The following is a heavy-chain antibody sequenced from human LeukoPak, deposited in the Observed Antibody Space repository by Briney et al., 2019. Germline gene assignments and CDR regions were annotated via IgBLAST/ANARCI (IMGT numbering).Heavy chain of an antibody. D-gene: IGHD1-1*01. Sequence: GASVKVSREASGYTFTSYGISWVRQAPGQGLEWMGWISAYNGNTNYAQKLQGRVTTTTDTSTSTAYMELRSLRSDDTAVYYCARGVPGTTFDYWGQGTLVTVSS. J-gene: IGHJ4*02. V-gene: IGHV1-18*01. CDR3: ARGVPGTTFDY. CDR1: GYTFTSYG. CDR2: ISAYNGNT.